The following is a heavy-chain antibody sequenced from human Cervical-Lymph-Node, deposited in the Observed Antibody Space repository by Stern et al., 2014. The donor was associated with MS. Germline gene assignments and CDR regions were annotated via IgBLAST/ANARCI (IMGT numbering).Heavy chain of an antibody. D-gene: IGHD1-26*01. CDR1: GFAFSYYS. CDR3: ARIVGASNLDY. J-gene: IGHJ4*02. CDR2: ISHNGGNI. Sequence: EVQLVESGGGLVRRGGSPRLSCGASGFAFSYYSMNWVRQAPGEGLEVVAYISHNGGNIYYADSVKGRFTISRDNAKKSLYLQMNSLRGDDTALYYCARIVGASNLDYWGRGTLVTVSS. V-gene: IGHV3-48*01.